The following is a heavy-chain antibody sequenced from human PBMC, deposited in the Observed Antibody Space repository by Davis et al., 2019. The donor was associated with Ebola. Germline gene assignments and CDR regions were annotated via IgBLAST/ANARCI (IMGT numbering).Heavy chain of an antibody. CDR3: SRIPMYSSSYFFDY. Sequence: TLSLTCTISGGSISSYYWSWIRQPPGKALEWLARIDWDDDKYYSTSLKTRLTISKDTSKNQVVLTMTNMDPVDTATYYCSRIPMYSSSYFFDYWGPGTLVTVSS. V-gene: IGHV2-70*11. CDR1: GGSISSYYW. CDR2: IDWDDDK. D-gene: IGHD6-6*01. J-gene: IGHJ4*02.